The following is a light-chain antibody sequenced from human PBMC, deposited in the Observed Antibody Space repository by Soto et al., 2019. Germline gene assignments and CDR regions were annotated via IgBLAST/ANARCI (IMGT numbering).Light chain of an antibody. V-gene: IGKV1-39*01. Sequence: DIQLNQSPYSLSASVGDRVTITCRASQTISSYLNWYQQKPGKAPKLLIYAASSLQSGVPSRFSGSGSGTDFTLTISSLQPEDFATYYCQQSHSIPYTFGPGTKLEIK. CDR2: AAS. CDR1: QTISSY. CDR3: QQSHSIPYT. J-gene: IGKJ2*01.